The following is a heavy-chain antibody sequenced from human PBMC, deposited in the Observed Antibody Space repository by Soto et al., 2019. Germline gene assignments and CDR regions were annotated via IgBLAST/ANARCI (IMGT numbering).Heavy chain of an antibody. Sequence: VGSLRLSCAASGFTFSSYAMSWVRQAPGKGLEWVSAISGSGGSTYYADSVKGRFTISRDNSKNTLYLQMNSLRAEDTAVYYCAKDRVKYSSSWFPRDYWGQGTLVTVSS. V-gene: IGHV3-23*01. CDR3: AKDRVKYSSSWFPRDY. CDR2: ISGSGGST. J-gene: IGHJ4*02. CDR1: GFTFSSYA. D-gene: IGHD6-13*01.